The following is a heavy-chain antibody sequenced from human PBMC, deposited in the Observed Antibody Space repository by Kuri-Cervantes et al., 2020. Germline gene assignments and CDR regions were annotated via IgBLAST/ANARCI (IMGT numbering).Heavy chain of an antibody. CDR3: ARDVELTGDYWDYYSMDD. Sequence: GESLKISCAASGFTFSSYWMCWVRQAPGKGLEWVANIKQDGSDKYYVHSVKGRFTISRDNSKNSLYLQMNTLRAEDTAVYYCARDVELTGDYWDYYSMDDWGQGTTVTVSS. CDR1: GFTFSSYW. J-gene: IGHJ6*02. D-gene: IGHD3-9*01. CDR2: IKQDGSDK. V-gene: IGHV3-7*03.